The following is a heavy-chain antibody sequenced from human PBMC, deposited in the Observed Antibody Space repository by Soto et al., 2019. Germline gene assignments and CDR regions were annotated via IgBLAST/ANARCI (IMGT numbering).Heavy chain of an antibody. Sequence: QSPTLSLPCAISGDSVSSNSAAWNWIRQSPSRGLEWLGRTYYRSKWYNDYAVSVKSRITISPDTSKNQFSLQLNSVTPEDTAVYYCARSFSPNGYSSSWYLDYWGQGTLVTVSS. D-gene: IGHD6-13*01. V-gene: IGHV6-1*01. J-gene: IGHJ4*02. CDR1: GDSVSSNSAA. CDR3: ARSFSPNGYSSSWYLDY. CDR2: TYYRSKWYN.